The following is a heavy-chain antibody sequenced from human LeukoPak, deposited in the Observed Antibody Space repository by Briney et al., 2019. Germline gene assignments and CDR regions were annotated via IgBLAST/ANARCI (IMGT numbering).Heavy chain of an antibody. V-gene: IGHV1-2*02. D-gene: IGHD6-19*01. CDR1: GYTFTGYY. J-gene: IGHJ4*02. CDR2: INPNSGGT. CDR3: ARDDYIAVACDY. Sequence: ASVKVSCTASGYTFTGYYMHWVRQAPGQGLEWMGWINPNSGGTNYAQKFQGRVTMTRDTSISTAYMALSRLRSDDTAVYYCARDDYIAVACDYWGQGTLVTVSS.